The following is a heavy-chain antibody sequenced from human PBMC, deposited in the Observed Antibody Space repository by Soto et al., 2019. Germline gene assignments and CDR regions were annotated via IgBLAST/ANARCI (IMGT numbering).Heavy chain of an antibody. CDR3: AKGILSATIAPYAMDV. D-gene: IGHD2-21*01. J-gene: IGHJ6*02. Sequence: QVHLVESGGGVVQPGASLRLSCEASGFDFRSYAMHWVRQAPGKGLERVGVISYDGGNIYYADSVKGRFTISRDNSKNTLYVQVKSLRPEDTAVYYCAKGILSATIAPYAMDVWGQGTTVTVSS. CDR1: GFDFRSYA. V-gene: IGHV3-30*18. CDR2: ISYDGGNI.